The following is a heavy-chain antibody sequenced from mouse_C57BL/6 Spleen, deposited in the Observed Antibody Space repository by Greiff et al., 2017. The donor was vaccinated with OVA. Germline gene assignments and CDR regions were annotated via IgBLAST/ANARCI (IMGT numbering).Heavy chain of an antibody. CDR2: IRNKANGYTT. V-gene: IGHV7-3*01. Sequence: EVKLVESGGGLVQPGGSLSLSCAASGFTFTDYYMSWVRQPPGKALEWLGFIRNKANGYTTEYSASVKGRFTISRDNSQSILYLQMNALRAEDSATYYCARSDGSFDYWGQGTTLTVSS. CDR1: GFTFTDYY. D-gene: IGHD2-3*01. J-gene: IGHJ2*01. CDR3: ARSDGSFDY.